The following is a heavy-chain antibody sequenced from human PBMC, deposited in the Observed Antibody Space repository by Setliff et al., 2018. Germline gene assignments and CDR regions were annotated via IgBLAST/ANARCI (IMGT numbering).Heavy chain of an antibody. D-gene: IGHD5-18*01. CDR1: GFTFSGYG. CDR3: AREGVDTRSSTDYRYYMDV. CDR2: TIPSFGST. J-gene: IGHJ6*03. V-gene: IGHV1-69*05. Sequence: PGGSLRLSCAASGFTFSGYGIHWVRQAPGKGLEWMGGTIPSFGSTNYAQKFQGRVTIITDESTSTAYMELSSLRTEDSAVYYCAREGVDTRSSTDYRYYMDVWGKGTTVTVSS.